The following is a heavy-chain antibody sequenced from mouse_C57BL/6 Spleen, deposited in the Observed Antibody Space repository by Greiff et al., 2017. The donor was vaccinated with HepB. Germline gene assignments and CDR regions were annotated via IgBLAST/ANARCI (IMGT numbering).Heavy chain of an antibody. CDR2: IDPENGDT. CDR1: GFNIKDDY. J-gene: IGHJ1*03. Sequence: VQLQQSGAELVRPGASVKLSCTASGFNIKDDYMHWVKQRPEQGLEWIGWIDPENGDTEYASKFQGKATITADTSSNTAYLQLSSLTSEDTAVYYCTTCPHYYGSSYWDFDVWGTGTTVTVAS. V-gene: IGHV14-4*01. D-gene: IGHD1-1*01. CDR3: TTCPHYYGSSYWDFDV.